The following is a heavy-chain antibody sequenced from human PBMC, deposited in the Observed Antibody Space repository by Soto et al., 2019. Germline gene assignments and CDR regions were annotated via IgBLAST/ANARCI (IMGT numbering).Heavy chain of an antibody. CDR3: ASGNTIRYDSEYYAMDV. V-gene: IGHV4-39*01. CDR2: IYYSGST. D-gene: IGHD3-10*01. CDR1: GGSISSSSYY. J-gene: IGHJ6*02. Sequence: SETLSLTCTVSGGSISSSSYYWGWVRQPPGKGLEWIGSIYYSGSTYHNPSLKSRVTTSVDTSKNQFSLKLSSVTAADTAVYFCASGNTIRYDSEYYAMDVWGQGTTVTVSS.